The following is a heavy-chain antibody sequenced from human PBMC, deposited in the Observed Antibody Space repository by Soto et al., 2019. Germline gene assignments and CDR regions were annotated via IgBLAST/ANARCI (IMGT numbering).Heavy chain of an antibody. Sequence: ASVKVSCKVSGYTLTELSMHWVRQAPGKGLEWMGGFDPEDGETIYAQKFQGRVTMTEDTSTDTAYMELSSLRSEDTAVYYCATNGPGGHPEYYFDYWGQGTLVTVSS. CDR2: FDPEDGET. D-gene: IGHD3-10*01. CDR1: GYTLTELS. CDR3: ATNGPGGHPEYYFDY. J-gene: IGHJ4*02. V-gene: IGHV1-24*01.